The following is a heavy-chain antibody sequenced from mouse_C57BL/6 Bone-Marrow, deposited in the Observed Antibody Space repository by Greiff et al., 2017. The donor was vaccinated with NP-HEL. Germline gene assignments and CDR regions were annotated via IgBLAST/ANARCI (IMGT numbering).Heavy chain of an antibody. J-gene: IGHJ4*01. Sequence: EVKVVESEGGLVQPGSSMKLSCTASGFTFSDYYMAWVRQVPEKGLEWVANINYDGSSTYYLDSLKSRFIISRDNAKNILYLQMSSLKSEDTATYYCARLWYFYYAMDYWGQGTSVTVSS. V-gene: IGHV5-16*01. CDR1: GFTFSDYY. CDR3: ARLWYFYYAMDY. D-gene: IGHD2-1*01. CDR2: INYDGSST.